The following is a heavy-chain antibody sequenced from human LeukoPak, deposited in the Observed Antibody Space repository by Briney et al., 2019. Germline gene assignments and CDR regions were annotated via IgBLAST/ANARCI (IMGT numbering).Heavy chain of an antibody. Sequence: GGSLRLSCAASGFTFSDYFMSWVRQAPGKGLEWVSAITGSGDSTYYADSVKGRFTISRDNSKNTLSLQMNSLRAEDTAVYYCAKSTRWFGEFKFDYWGQGTLVTVSS. J-gene: IGHJ4*02. D-gene: IGHD3-10*01. V-gene: IGHV3-23*01. CDR3: AKSTRWFGEFKFDY. CDR1: GFTFSDYF. CDR2: ITGSGDST.